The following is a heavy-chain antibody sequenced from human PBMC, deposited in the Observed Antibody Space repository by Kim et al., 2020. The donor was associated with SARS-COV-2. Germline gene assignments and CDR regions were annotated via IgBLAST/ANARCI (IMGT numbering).Heavy chain of an antibody. V-gene: IGHV3-21*01. CDR3: ARELKPVDIVATIRNWFDP. Sequence: GGSLRLSCAASGFTFSSYSMNWVRQAPGKGLEWVSSISSSSSYIYYADSVKGRFTISRDNAKNSLYLQMNSLRAEDTAVYYCARELKPVDIVATIRNWFDPWGQGTLVTVSS. D-gene: IGHD5-12*01. J-gene: IGHJ5*02. CDR2: ISSSSSYI. CDR1: GFTFSSYS.